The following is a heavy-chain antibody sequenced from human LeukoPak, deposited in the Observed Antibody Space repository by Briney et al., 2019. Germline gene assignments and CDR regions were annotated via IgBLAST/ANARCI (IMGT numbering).Heavy chain of an antibody. CDR3: ARDGGGYCSGGSCYFPAPFDY. CDR1: GFTFSSYG. CDR2: IWYDGSNK. V-gene: IGHV3-33*01. Sequence: PGRSLRLSCAASGFTFSSYGMHWVRQAPGKGLEWVAVIWYDGSNKYYADPVKGRFTISRDNSKNTLYLQMNSLRAEDTAVYYCARDGGGYCSGGSCYFPAPFDYWGQGTLVTVSS. D-gene: IGHD2-15*01. J-gene: IGHJ4*02.